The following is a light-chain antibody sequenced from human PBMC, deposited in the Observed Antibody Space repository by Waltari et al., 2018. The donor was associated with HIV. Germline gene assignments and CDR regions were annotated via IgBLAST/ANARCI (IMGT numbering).Light chain of an antibody. J-gene: IGLJ2*01. V-gene: IGLV2-23*02. CDR1: SSDVGSYNL. CDR2: EVP. Sequence: QSALTPPASVSGSPGQSSTISCPGTSSDVGSYNLVSWYQHHPHKAPQVVIYEVPKRPSGVSNRFSGSKSGNTASLTISGLQAEDESDYYCCSYAGSRGVVFGGGTKLTVL. CDR3: CSYAGSRGVV.